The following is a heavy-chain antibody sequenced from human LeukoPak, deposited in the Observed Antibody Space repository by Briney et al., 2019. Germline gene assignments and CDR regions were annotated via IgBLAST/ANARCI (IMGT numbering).Heavy chain of an antibody. V-gene: IGHV1-46*01. Sequence: GASVKVSCKASGYTFTRYYMHWVRQATGQGLEWMGIINPSGGSTSYAQEFEGRVTMTRDTSTSTVYMELSSLRSEDTAVYYCARDRYSSSYENYYFEYWGQGTLVTVSS. D-gene: IGHD6-6*01. J-gene: IGHJ4*02. CDR2: INPSGGST. CDR3: ARDRYSSSYENYYFEY. CDR1: GYTFTRYY.